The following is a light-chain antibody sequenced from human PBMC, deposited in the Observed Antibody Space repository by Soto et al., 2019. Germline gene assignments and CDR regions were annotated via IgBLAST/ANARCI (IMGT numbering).Light chain of an antibody. Sequence: DIQITHSRSSLSASVGDRATITCRASQSISTYLNWYQQKPGKAPKVLIYAASSLQSGVPSRFSGSGSGTDFTLTISSLQPEDFATYYCQQSYSSPTWTLGQGTKVDIK. CDR2: AAS. CDR1: QSISTY. J-gene: IGKJ1*01. CDR3: QQSYSSPTWT. V-gene: IGKV1-39*01.